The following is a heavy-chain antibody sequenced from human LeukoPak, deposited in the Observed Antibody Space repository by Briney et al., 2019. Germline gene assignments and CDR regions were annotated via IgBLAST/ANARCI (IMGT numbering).Heavy chain of an antibody. CDR2: IWYDGRNK. D-gene: IGHD3-22*01. CDR1: GFTFSSYG. CDR3: AKDQARNYYDSSGFDY. J-gene: IGHJ4*02. Sequence: GGSLRLSCAASGFTFSSYGTHWVRQAPGKGLERVAVIWYDGRNKYYADSVKGRLIISRENSKNTLYLQMNSLRAEDTAVYYCAKDQARNYYDSSGFDYWGQGPLVTVSS. V-gene: IGHV3-33*06.